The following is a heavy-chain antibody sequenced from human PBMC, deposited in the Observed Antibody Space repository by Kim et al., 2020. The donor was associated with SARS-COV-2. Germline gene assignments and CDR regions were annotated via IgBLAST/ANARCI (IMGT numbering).Heavy chain of an antibody. D-gene: IGHD1-26*01. J-gene: IGHJ3*02. CDR3: ARSYSGSYRDAFDI. CDR1: GFTFSSYA. CDR2: ISYDGSNK. Sequence: GGSLRLSCAASGFTFSSYAMHWVRQAPGKGLEWVAAISYDGSNKYYADSVKGRFTISRDNSKNTLYLQMNSLRAEDTVVYYCARSYSGSYRDAFDIWGQGTIVTVSS. V-gene: IGHV3-30-3*01.